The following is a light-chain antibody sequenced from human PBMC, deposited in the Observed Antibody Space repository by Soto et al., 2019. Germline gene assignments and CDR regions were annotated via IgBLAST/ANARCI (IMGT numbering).Light chain of an antibody. J-gene: IGKJ1*01. CDR3: QQSYNTPWT. CDR1: QSISSY. V-gene: IGKV1-39*01. Sequence: DIQMTQSPSSLSASVGDRVTITCRASQSISSYLNWFHQKPGKAPKLLIYAASSLQVGVPSRFSGSGSGTDFTLAISSLQPEDFATYYCQQSYNTPWTFGQGTKVEIK. CDR2: AAS.